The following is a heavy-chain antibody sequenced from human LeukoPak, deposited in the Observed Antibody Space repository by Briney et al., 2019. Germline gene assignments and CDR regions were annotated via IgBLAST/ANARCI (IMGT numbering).Heavy chain of an antibody. Sequence: ASVKVSCKVSGYTLTELSMHWVRQAPGKGLERMGGFDPEDGETIYAQKFQGRVTMTEDTSTDTAYMELSSLRSEDTAVYYCATVLHRYSYGYYFDYWGQGTLVTVSS. CDR1: GYTLTELS. J-gene: IGHJ4*02. CDR2: FDPEDGET. D-gene: IGHD5-18*01. V-gene: IGHV1-24*01. CDR3: ATVLHRYSYGYYFDY.